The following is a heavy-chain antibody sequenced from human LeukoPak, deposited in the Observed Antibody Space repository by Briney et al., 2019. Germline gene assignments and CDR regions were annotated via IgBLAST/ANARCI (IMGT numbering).Heavy chain of an antibody. Sequence: GGSLRLFCAASGFTVSSIHMVWVRQAPGKGLEWVSVTYTGGNSYYADSVKGRFIISRDISKNTLHLQMNSLRAEDSALYYCARGGRGSASVVAPRSFDIWGQGTMVTVSS. CDR2: TYTGGNS. CDR3: ARGGRGSASVVAPRSFDI. D-gene: IGHD3-22*01. J-gene: IGHJ3*02. CDR1: GFTVSSIH. V-gene: IGHV3-53*01.